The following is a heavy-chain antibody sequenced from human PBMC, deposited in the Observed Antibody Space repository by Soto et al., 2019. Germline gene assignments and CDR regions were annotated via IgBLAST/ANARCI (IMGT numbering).Heavy chain of an antibody. CDR1: GGSISSSSYY. CDR2: IYYSGTT. V-gene: IGHV4-39*01. Sequence: SETLSLTCTVSGGSISSSSYYWGWIRQPPGKGLEWIGNIYYSGTTYYNTSIKSRVTISVDTSKNQFSLNLSSLTAADTAVYYCASLNLSFDPWGQGTLVTVSS. J-gene: IGHJ5*02. CDR3: ASLNLSFDP.